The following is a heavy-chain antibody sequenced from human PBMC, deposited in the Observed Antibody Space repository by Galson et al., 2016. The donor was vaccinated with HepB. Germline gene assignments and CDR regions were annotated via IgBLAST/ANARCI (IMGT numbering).Heavy chain of an antibody. CDR3: ARQVGATHDH. J-gene: IGHJ4*02. CDR2: IYPGDSDT. D-gene: IGHD1-26*01. Sequence: SGAEVKKPGESLKISCQGSGYSFAKYWIVWVRQMPGKGLERMGIIYPGDSDTTYSPSFQGQVTISADKSISTAYLQWSSLKASDTAMYYCARQVGATHDHWGQGTLVTVSS. V-gene: IGHV5-51*01. CDR1: GYSFAKYW.